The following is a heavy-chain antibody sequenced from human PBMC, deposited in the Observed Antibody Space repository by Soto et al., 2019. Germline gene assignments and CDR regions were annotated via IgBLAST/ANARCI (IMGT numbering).Heavy chain of an antibody. J-gene: IGHJ2*01. Sequence: GGSLKISCQGSGYSFTSYWISWVRQMPGKGLEWMGRIDPSDSYTNYSPSFQGHVTISADKSISTAYLQWSSLKASDTAMYYCARQGEPSYWYFDLWGRGILVTVSS. CDR2: IDPSDSYT. CDR3: ARQGEPSYWYFDL. D-gene: IGHD1-26*01. V-gene: IGHV5-10-1*01. CDR1: GYSFTSYW.